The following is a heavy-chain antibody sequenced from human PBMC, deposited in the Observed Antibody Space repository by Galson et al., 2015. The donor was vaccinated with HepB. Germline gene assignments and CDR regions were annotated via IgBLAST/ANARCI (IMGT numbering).Heavy chain of an antibody. CDR1: GFTFSNAW. Sequence: SLRLSCAASGFTFSNAWMSWVRQAPGKGLEWVGRIKSKTDGGTTDYAAPVKGRFTISRDNAKNSLYLQMNSLRAEDTAVYYCARGYCSGGSCYRSGFDIWGQGTMVTVSS. V-gene: IGHV3-15*01. CDR2: IKSKTDGGTT. CDR3: ARGYCSGGSCYRSGFDI. D-gene: IGHD2-15*01. J-gene: IGHJ3*02.